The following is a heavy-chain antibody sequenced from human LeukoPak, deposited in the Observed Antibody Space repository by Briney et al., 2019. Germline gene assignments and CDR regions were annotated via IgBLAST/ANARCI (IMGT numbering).Heavy chain of an antibody. CDR3: ARQRDFWSEEDYFDC. D-gene: IGHD3-3*01. Sequence: SETLSLTCTVSGGSVSSGSYYWGWIRQPPGTGLEWIGSIYYSGSTYYNPSLKSRVTISVDTSKNQFSLKLSSVTAADTAVYYCARQRDFWSEEDYFDCWGQGTLVTVSS. CDR1: GGSVSSGSYY. V-gene: IGHV4-39*01. J-gene: IGHJ4*02. CDR2: IYYSGST.